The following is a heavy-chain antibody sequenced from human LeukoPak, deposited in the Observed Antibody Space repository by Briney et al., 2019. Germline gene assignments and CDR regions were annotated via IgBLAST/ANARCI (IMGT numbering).Heavy chain of an antibody. CDR2: IKQDGSEE. Sequence: GGSLRLSCAASGFTFSSYWMSWVRQAPGKGLEWVANIKQDGSEEYYVDSVKGRFTISRDNAKNSLYLQMNSLRAEDTAVYYCARDRLLYGDYYFDYWGQGTLVTVSS. CDR3: ARDRLLYGDYYFDY. D-gene: IGHD4-17*01. CDR1: GFTFSSYW. J-gene: IGHJ4*02. V-gene: IGHV3-7*01.